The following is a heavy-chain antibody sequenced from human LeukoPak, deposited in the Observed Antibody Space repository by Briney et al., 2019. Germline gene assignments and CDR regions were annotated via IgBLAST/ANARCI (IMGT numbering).Heavy chain of an antibody. D-gene: IGHD1/OR15-1a*01. V-gene: IGHV5-51*01. Sequence: GESLKISCQGSGYTFSTYWLAWVRQMPGKGPEWMGIIYPGDSDTRYSPSFEGQVTISADKSINTAFLQWSSLRASDTAMYYCVGGLSARISKKNTEFFQYWGQGTLVTVSS. CDR1: GYTFSTYW. J-gene: IGHJ1*01. CDR3: VGGLSARISKKNTEFFQY. CDR2: IYPGDSDT.